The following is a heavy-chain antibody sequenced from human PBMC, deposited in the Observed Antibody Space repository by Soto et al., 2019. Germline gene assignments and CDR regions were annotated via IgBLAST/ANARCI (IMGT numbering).Heavy chain of an antibody. CDR2: ISGYNGNT. Sequence: QIQLVQSGTEVKRSGASVKVSCKTSGYSFTTYGLSWVRQAPGRGLEWVGWISGYNGNTNYAQKFQGTVILTTDTTTTTGYMEIKSLSSDDTDVYYCVRDTYYYHSSGPAPFEYWGQGTQVTVSS. CDR1: GYSFTTYG. CDR3: VRDTYYYHSSGPAPFEY. V-gene: IGHV1-18*01. D-gene: IGHD3-22*01. J-gene: IGHJ4*02.